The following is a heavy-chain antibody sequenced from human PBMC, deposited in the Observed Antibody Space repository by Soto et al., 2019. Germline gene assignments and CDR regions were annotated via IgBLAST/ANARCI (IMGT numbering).Heavy chain of an antibody. CDR1: GFTFSSYA. CDR2: ISYDGSNK. Sequence: GGSLRLSCAASGFTFSSYAMHWVRQAPGKGLEWVAVISYDGSNKYYADSVKGRFTISRDNSKNTLYLQMNSLRAEDTAVYYCARDFFLKCLSYYYGMDVWGQGTTVTVSS. CDR3: ARDFFLKCLSYYYGMDV. D-gene: IGHD3-16*01. J-gene: IGHJ6*02. V-gene: IGHV3-30-3*01.